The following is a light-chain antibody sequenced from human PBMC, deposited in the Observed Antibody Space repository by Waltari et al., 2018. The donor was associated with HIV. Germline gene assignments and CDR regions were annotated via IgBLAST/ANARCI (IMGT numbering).Light chain of an antibody. Sequence: SYELTQAPSVSVSPGQTARIACRGDELASQYVHWYQMKAGQAPVLLVYQDNERALGIPEGISCSKAGNTGPLTITAVQAEEEAYYYLQSAGSIGTSVVFGGGTKVTVL. CDR1: ELASQY. V-gene: IGLV3-25*02. CDR3: QSAGSIGTSVV. CDR2: QDN. J-gene: IGLJ2*01.